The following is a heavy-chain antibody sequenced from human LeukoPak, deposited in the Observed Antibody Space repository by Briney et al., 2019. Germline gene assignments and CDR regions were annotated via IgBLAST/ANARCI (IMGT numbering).Heavy chain of an antibody. V-gene: IGHV3-66*01. CDR2: IYSGGST. CDR1: GGSISSSSYY. D-gene: IGHD3-9*01. CDR3: ASSLAVRYFDWLFPFDY. Sequence: ETLSLTCTVSGGSISSSSYYWGWVRQAPGKGLEWVSVIYSGGSTYYADSVKGRFTISRDNSKNTLYLQMNSLRAEDTAVYYCASSLAVRYFDWLFPFDYWGQGTLVTVSS. J-gene: IGHJ4*02.